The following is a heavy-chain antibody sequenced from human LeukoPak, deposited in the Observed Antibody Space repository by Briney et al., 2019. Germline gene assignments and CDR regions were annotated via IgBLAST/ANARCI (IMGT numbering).Heavy chain of an antibody. D-gene: IGHD2-2*01. J-gene: IGHJ4*02. V-gene: IGHV4-61*02. CDR2: IYTSGST. CDR3: ARVECSSTSCYFDY. Sequence: SETLSLTCTVSGGSISSGSYYWSWIRQPAGKGLEWIGRIYTSGSTNYNPSLKNRVTISVDTSKNQFSLKLSSVTAADTAVYYCARVECSSTSCYFDYWGQGTLVTVSS. CDR1: GGSISSGSYY.